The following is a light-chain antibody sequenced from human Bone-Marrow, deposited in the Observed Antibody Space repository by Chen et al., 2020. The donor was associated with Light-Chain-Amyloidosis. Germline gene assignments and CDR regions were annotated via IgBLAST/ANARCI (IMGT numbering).Light chain of an antibody. J-gene: IGLJ3*02. Sequence: QSPLTQPALVSGSPGQSFTVPSTGASSDVSWYQQHPGKAPKLVIYDVINRPSGVSSRFSGSKSGNTASLTSSGLQAEDEADYFCSSSATSNAWVFGGGTKLTVL. CDR2: DVI. CDR1: SSDV. CDR3: SSSATSNAWV. V-gene: IGLV2-14*03.